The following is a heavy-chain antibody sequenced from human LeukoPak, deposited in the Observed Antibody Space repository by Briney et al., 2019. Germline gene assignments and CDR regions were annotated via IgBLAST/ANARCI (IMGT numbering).Heavy chain of an antibody. J-gene: IGHJ3*02. CDR3: ATRGVQPSDGFDI. CDR2: IYPRDSDT. D-gene: IGHD3-10*01. CDR1: GYSLTNYW. V-gene: IGHV5-51*01. Sequence: KPGESLKISCKGSGYSLTNYWIGWVRQMPGKGLEWMGTIYPRDSDTRYSPSFQGQVTISADKSINTAYLQWSSLKASDTAMYYCATRGVQPSDGFDIWGQGTMVTVSS.